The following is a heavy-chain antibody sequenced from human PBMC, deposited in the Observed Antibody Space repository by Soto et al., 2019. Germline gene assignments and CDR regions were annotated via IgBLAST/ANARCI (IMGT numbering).Heavy chain of an antibody. J-gene: IGHJ6*02. Sequence: GGSLRLSCAASGFTFSSYAMHWVRQAPGKGLEWVAVISYDGSNKYYADSVKGRFTIPRDNSKNTLYLQMNSLRAEDTAVYYCARAFSGSYFHYYYYYGMDVWGQGTTVTVSS. V-gene: IGHV3-30-3*01. CDR3: ARAFSGSYFHYYYYYGMDV. D-gene: IGHD1-26*01. CDR1: GFTFSSYA. CDR2: ISYDGSNK.